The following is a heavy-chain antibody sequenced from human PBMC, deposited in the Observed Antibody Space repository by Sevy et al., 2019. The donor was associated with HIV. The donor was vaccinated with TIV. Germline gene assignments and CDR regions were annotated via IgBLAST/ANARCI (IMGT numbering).Heavy chain of an antibody. Sequence: GGSLRLSCAASGFSFSDYRMHGVRQAPGKGLEWVAVISYDGRNNKYNADSVKGRFTISRDNSKNTLYLQMNSLRAEDTAIYYCARDRGEILSSAFDYWGQGTLVTVSS. CDR3: ARDRGEILSSAFDY. CDR1: GFSFSDYR. V-gene: IGHV3-30*03. D-gene: IGHD3-16*01. J-gene: IGHJ4*02. CDR2: ISYDGRNNK.